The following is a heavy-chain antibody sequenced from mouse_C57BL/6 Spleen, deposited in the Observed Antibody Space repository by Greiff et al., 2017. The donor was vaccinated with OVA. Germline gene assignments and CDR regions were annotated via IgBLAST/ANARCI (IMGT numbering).Heavy chain of an antibody. Sequence: VQLQQSGAELVRPGSSVKLSCKASGYTFTSYWMDWVKQRPGQGLEWIGNIYPSDSETHYNQKFKDKATLTVDKSSSTAYMQLSSLTSEDSAVYYCARWTAQARDYWGQGTTLTVSS. D-gene: IGHD3-2*02. V-gene: IGHV1-61*01. CDR1: GYTFTSYW. J-gene: IGHJ2*01. CDR3: ARWTAQARDY. CDR2: IYPSDSET.